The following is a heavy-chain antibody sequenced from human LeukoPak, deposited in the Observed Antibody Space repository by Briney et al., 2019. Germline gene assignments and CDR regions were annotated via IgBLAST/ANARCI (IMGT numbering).Heavy chain of an antibody. Sequence: GASVKVSCKASGYTFTGYYMHWVRQAPGQGLEWMGWINPNSGGTNYAQKFQGRVTMTRDTSISTAYMELSRLRPDDTAVYYCARDYAVGATIYYYYGMDVWGQGTTVTVSS. J-gene: IGHJ6*02. D-gene: IGHD1-26*01. V-gene: IGHV1-2*02. CDR2: INPNSGGT. CDR3: ARDYAVGATIYYYYGMDV. CDR1: GYTFTGYY.